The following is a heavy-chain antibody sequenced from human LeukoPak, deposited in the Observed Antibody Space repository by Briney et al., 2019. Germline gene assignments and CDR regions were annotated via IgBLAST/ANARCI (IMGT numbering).Heavy chain of an antibody. Sequence: ASVKVSCKASGYTFTSYGIGWVRQAPGQGLEWVGWISAYNRDTNYAQKVQGRVTLTTDTSTTTAYMELRSLRSDDTAVYYCARDTSGGPYFDYWGQGTLVTVAS. V-gene: IGHV1-18*01. CDR2: ISAYNRDT. CDR3: ARDTSGGPYFDY. D-gene: IGHD4-23*01. J-gene: IGHJ4*02. CDR1: GYTFTSYG.